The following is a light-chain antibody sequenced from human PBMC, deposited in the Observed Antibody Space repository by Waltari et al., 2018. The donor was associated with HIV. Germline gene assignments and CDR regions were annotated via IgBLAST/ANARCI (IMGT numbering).Light chain of an antibody. Sequence: QSMLTQPPSASGTPGQRVTISCSGSSSNIGSNTVSWYHQVPGTAPKVLIYSNDDRPSGVPDRFSGSKSGTSASLAISGLQSEDEADYYCATWDDSLNGWVFGGGTKVTVL. CDR1: SSNIGSNT. J-gene: IGLJ3*02. CDR2: SND. CDR3: ATWDDSLNGWV. V-gene: IGLV1-44*01.